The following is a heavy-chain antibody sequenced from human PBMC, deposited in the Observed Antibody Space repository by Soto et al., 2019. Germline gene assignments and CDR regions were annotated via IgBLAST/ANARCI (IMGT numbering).Heavy chain of an antibody. CDR1: GGSFSGYY. V-gene: IGHV4-34*01. D-gene: IGHD6-13*01. Sequence: SETLSLTCTVYGGSFSGYYLSWIRQPPGKGLEWIGEINHSGSTNYNPSLKSRVTMSVDTSKNQFSLKLSSVTAADTAVYYCARHWGRGAAGTCYNWGQGTLVTVSS. J-gene: IGHJ4*02. CDR2: INHSGST. CDR3: ARHWGRGAAGTCYN.